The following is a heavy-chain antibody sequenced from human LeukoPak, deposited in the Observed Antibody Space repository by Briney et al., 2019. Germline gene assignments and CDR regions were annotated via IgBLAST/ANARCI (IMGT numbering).Heavy chain of an antibody. CDR3: ARHSDYGGNLYNWFDP. CDR1: GGSFSSYY. Sequence: KTSETLSLTCAVYGGSFSSYYWGWIRQPPGKGLEWIGSIYYSGSTYYNPSLKSRVTISVDTSKNQFSLKLSSVTAADTAVYYCARHSDYGGNLYNWFDPWGQGTLVTVSS. V-gene: IGHV4-39*01. D-gene: IGHD4-23*01. CDR2: IYYSGST. J-gene: IGHJ5*02.